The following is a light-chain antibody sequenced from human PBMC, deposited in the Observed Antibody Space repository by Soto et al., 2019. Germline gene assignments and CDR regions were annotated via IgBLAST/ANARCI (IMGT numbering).Light chain of an antibody. CDR1: SNDVGHSSF. CDR2: EVS. CDR3: NAQADNGKHV. J-gene: IGLJ1*01. Sequence: QSVLTQPPSASGSPGQSGTISCTGNSNDVGHSSFISWYQQHPGKGPKLIIYEVSKRPSGVPDRFSGSKSGNTASLSVSGLQDEDEADYFCNAQADNGKHVFGTGTKVTVL. V-gene: IGLV2-8*01.